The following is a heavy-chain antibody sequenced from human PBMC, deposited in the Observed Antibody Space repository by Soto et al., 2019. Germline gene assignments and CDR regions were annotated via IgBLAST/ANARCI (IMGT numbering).Heavy chain of an antibody. V-gene: IGHV3-23*01. CDR2: ISANDVGT. Sequence: EVQLLESGGGVVQPGGSLRLSCEASGFTLRNYAMTWIRQAPGKGLEWVSLISANDVGTYYAESVKTRFTISTDQSRNTVYLQMDSLRADDTAIYYCAKAKTDYNWDNRPPFDYWGQGTLVTVSS. J-gene: IGHJ4*02. CDR1: GFTLRNYA. CDR3: AKAKTDYNWDNRPPFDY. D-gene: IGHD1-20*01.